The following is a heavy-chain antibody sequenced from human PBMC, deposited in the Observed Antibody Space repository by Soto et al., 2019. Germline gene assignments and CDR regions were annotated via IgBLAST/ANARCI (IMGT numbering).Heavy chain of an antibody. CDR3: AREIIVVVPAQSHWFDH. D-gene: IGHD2-2*01. CDR2: IIPILGIA. V-gene: IGHV1-69*08. J-gene: IGHJ5*02. Sequence: QVQLVQSGAEVKKPGSSVKVSCKASGGTFSSYTISWVRQAPGQGLEWMGRIIPILGIANYAQKFQGRVTITADKSTSSAYIELSSRRSEDTAVYYCAREIIVVVPAQSHWFDHWGQGTLVTVSS. CDR1: GGTFSSYT.